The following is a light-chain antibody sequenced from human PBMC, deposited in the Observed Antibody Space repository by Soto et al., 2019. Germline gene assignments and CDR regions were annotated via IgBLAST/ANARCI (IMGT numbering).Light chain of an antibody. CDR2: DVS. CDR3: QQYDDLPIT. CDR1: HDITNF. V-gene: IGKV1-33*01. J-gene: IGKJ5*01. Sequence: DIPMTQSPSSLSVSVGDRVTITCQASHDITNFLNWYQQKPGKAPKLLIYDVSKLETGVPSRFSGSGSGTDFTLTISSLQPEDIATYFGQQYDDLPITFGQGTRLDVK.